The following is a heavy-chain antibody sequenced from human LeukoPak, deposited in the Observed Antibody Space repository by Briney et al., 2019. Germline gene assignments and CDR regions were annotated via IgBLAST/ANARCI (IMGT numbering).Heavy chain of an antibody. V-gene: IGHV3-7*01. CDR3: AREAYGSGSGY. Sequence: PGGSLRLSCAASGFTFSSYWMSWVRQAPGKGLEWVASIEQDGSEKYYVDSVKGRFTISRDNAKNSLYLQMNSLRAEDTAVYYCAREAYGSGSGYWGQGTLVTVSS. J-gene: IGHJ4*02. CDR2: IEQDGSEK. CDR1: GFTFSSYW. D-gene: IGHD3-10*01.